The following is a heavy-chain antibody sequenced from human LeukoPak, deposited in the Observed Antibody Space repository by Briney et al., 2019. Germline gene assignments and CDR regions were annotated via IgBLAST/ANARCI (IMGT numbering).Heavy chain of an antibody. CDR3: ARGSSGSLPFDY. CDR2: IYSSGST. CDR1: GGSISSYY. V-gene: IGHV4-4*07. J-gene: IGHJ4*02. D-gene: IGHD3-22*01. Sequence: PSETLSLTCTVSGGSISSYYWSWIRLPAGKGLEWIGRIYSSGSTNYHPSLQSRVSMSVDTSKNQFSLQLSSVTAADMAVYYCARGSSGSLPFDYWGQGTLVTVSS.